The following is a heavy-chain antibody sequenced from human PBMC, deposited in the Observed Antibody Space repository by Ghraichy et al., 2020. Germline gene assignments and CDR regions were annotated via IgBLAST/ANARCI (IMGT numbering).Heavy chain of an antibody. CDR2: IKQDGSEK. J-gene: IGHJ1*01. Sequence: GGSLRLSCAASGFTLTNYWMSWVRQAPGKGLEWVANIKQDGSEKYYVDSVEGRFTISRDNAKNSLYLQMNSLRAEDPAVYYCAREGINDYDQKSYFQPWGQGTLVTVSS. V-gene: IGHV3-7*03. D-gene: IGHD3-16*01. CDR1: GFTLTNYW. CDR3: AREGINDYDQKSYFQP.